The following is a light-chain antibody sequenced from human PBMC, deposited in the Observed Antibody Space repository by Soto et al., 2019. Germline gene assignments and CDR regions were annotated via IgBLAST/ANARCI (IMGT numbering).Light chain of an antibody. CDR2: GAS. J-gene: IGKJ2*01. CDR3: QKSSSIPYT. Sequence: DIQMTQSPSSLSASVGDRVTITCRASQTISTYLNWYQQNPGKAPKLLIYGASNLQNGVPSRFSGGGSGTDFTLTISSLQPEDFATYYCQKSSSIPYTFGQGTKLEIK. CDR1: QTISTY. V-gene: IGKV1-39*01.